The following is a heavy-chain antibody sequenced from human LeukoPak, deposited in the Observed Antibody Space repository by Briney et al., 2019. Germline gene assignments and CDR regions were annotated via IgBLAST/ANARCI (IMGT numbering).Heavy chain of an antibody. D-gene: IGHD6-6*01. V-gene: IGHV5-51*01. CDR1: GYTFNNYW. Sequence: GESLKISCKASGYTFNNYWIGWVRQMPGKGLEWMGILYPDGSATTYNPSFQGRVSISADKSVTTAYLEWSSLKASDTAMYYCARSYSSSSSFDYWGQGTLVTVSS. CDR3: ARSYSSSSSFDY. CDR2: LYPDGSAT. J-gene: IGHJ4*02.